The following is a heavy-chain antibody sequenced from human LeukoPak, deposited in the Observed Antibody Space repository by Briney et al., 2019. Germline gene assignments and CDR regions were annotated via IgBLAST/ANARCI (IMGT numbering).Heavy chain of an antibody. Sequence: PGGSLRLSCEASGFPFSTFWMIWVRQPPGKGLEWVAKIQQDGSGEEYVDSVKGRFTISRDNAKNSLYLQMNSLRVEDTGVYYCARENWYRFDPWGQGTLVTVFS. D-gene: IGHD1-1*01. CDR1: GFPFSTFW. V-gene: IGHV3-7*01. J-gene: IGHJ5*02. CDR3: ARENWYRFDP. CDR2: IQQDGSGE.